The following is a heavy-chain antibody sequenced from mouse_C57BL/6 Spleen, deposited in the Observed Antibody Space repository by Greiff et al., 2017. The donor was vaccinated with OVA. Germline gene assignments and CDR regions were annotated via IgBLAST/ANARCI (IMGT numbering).Heavy chain of an antibody. J-gene: IGHJ1*03. Sequence: EVKLMESGGGLVKPGGSLKLSCAASGFTFSSYAMSWVRQTPEKRLEWVATISDGGSYTYYPDNVKGRFTISRDNAKNNLYLQMSHLKSEDTAMYYCARDEGSHGYPWYFDVWGTGTTVTVSS. CDR1: GFTFSSYA. D-gene: IGHD2-2*01. CDR3: ARDEGSHGYPWYFDV. CDR2: ISDGGSYT. V-gene: IGHV5-4*01.